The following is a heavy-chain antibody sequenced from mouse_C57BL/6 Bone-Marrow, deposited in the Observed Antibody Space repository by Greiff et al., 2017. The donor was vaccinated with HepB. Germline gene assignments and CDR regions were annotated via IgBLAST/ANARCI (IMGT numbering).Heavy chain of an antibody. V-gene: IGHV7-3*01. Sequence: DVKLVESGGGLVQPGGSLSLSCAASGFTFTDYYMSWVRQPPGKALEWLGFIRNKANGYTTEYSASVKGRFTISRDNSQSILYLQMNALRAEDSATYYCARRGVVASFDYWGQGTTLTVSS. D-gene: IGHD1-1*01. CDR1: GFTFTDYY. CDR3: ARRGVVASFDY. CDR2: IRNKANGYTT. J-gene: IGHJ2*01.